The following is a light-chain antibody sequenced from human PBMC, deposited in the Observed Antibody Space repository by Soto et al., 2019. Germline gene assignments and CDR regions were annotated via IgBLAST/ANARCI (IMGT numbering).Light chain of an antibody. Sequence: EIVLTQSPATLSLSPGERATLSCRASQSVSSYLAWYQQKPGQAPRLLIYDASNSAEGIPARFSGSGSGTDFSPTIRTLRPEDCCVYYCQQRSNWLYTFGHGTKLEIK. CDR1: QSVSSY. V-gene: IGKV3-11*01. CDR2: DAS. J-gene: IGKJ2*01. CDR3: QQRSNWLYT.